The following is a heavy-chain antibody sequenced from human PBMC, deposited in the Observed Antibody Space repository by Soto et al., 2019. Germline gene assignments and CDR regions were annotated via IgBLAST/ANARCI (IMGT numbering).Heavy chain of an antibody. D-gene: IGHD6-13*01. CDR1: GFTLSSYG. Sequence: GGSLRLSCAASGFTLSSYGMHWVRQAPGKGLEWVAVIWYDGSNKYYADSVKGRFTISRDNSKNTLYLQMNSLRAEDTAVYYCARDSYSSSWYSYYYYGMDVWGQGTTVTVSS. CDR3: ARDSYSSSWYSYYYYGMDV. J-gene: IGHJ6*02. V-gene: IGHV3-33*01. CDR2: IWYDGSNK.